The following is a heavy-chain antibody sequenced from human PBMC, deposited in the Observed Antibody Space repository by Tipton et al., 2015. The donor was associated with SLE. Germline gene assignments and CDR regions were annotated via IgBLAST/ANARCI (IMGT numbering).Heavy chain of an antibody. CDR3: ARDSFCSSTTCSSYNFYYMDV. Sequence: TLSLTCTVSGGSISSSSYYWGWIRQPPGKGLEWIGRIYPSGSTNYNPSLKSRVIMSVDTSKKQLSLKLNSVTAADTAVYYCARDSFCSSTTCSSYNFYYMDVWGKGTTVTVSS. J-gene: IGHJ6*03. CDR2: IYPSGST. D-gene: IGHD2-2*01. CDR1: GGSISSSSYY. V-gene: IGHV4-39*07.